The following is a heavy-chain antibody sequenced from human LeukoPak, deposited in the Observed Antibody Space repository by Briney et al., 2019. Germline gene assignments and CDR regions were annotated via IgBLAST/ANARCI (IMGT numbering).Heavy chain of an antibody. J-gene: IGHJ6*03. CDR1: GFTFSSYS. Sequence: SGGSLRLSCAASGFTFSSYSMNWVRQAPGKGLEWVSSISSSSSYIYYADSVKGRFTISRDNAENSLYLQMNSLRAEDTAVYYCARGGDGGDYDILTGYYMDVWGKGTTVTVSS. D-gene: IGHD3-9*01. V-gene: IGHV3-21*01. CDR2: ISSSSSYI. CDR3: ARGGDGGDYDILTGYYMDV.